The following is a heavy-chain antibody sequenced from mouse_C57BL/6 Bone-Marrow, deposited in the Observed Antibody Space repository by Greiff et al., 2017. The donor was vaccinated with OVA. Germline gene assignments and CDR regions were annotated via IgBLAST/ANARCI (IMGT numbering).Heavy chain of an antibody. J-gene: IGHJ2*01. D-gene: IGHD1-1*01. CDR2: ISSGGSYT. CDR3: ARQNYYGSSYAFDY. CDR1: GFTFSSYG. V-gene: IGHV5-6*01. Sequence: EVQGVESGGDLVKPGGSLKLSCAASGFTFSSYGMSWVRQTPDKRLEWVATISSGGSYTYYPDSVKGRFTISRDNAKNTLYLQMSSLKSEDTAMYYCARQNYYGSSYAFDYWGQGTTLTVSS.